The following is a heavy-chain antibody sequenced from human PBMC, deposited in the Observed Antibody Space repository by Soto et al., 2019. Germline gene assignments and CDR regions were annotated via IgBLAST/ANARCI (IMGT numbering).Heavy chain of an antibody. J-gene: IGHJ4*02. V-gene: IGHV3-23*01. CDR1: GFTLSRYA. Sequence: GSLRLSCAASGFTLSRYAMGWVRQAPGKGLGWSEVMSASGGSTHYVDSVKGRFTVSRDNSVNTLFLQMSSPRAEDTAGSYCAKDATRTSGWYYFDYWGQGTLVTVSS. CDR3: AKDATRTSGWYYFDY. D-gene: IGHD6-19*01. CDR2: MSASGGST.